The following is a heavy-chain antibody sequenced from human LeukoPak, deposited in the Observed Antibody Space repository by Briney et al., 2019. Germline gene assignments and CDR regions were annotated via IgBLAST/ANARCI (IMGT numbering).Heavy chain of an antibody. V-gene: IGHV4-59*08. D-gene: IGHD6-13*01. CDR1: GGSISSYY. CDR2: IYYSGST. CDR3: ARQPLYSSSWPFDY. J-gene: IGHJ4*02. Sequence: SETLSLTCTVSGGSISSYYWSWIRQPPGKGLEWIGHIYYSGSTNYNPSLKSRVTISVDTSKNQFSLKLSSVTAADTAVYYCARQPLYSSSWPFDYWGQGTLVTVSS.